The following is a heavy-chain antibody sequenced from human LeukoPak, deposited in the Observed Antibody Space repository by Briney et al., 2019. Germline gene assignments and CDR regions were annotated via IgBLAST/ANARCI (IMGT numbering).Heavy chain of an antibody. Sequence: SETLSLTCTVSGGSISSGGYYWSWIRQHPGKGLEWIGYIYYSGSTYYNPSLKSRVTISVDTSKNQFSLKLSSVTAADTAVYYCARGLYYYDSSGHWNWFDLWGQGTLVTVSS. D-gene: IGHD3-22*01. V-gene: IGHV4-31*03. CDR1: GGSISSGGYY. J-gene: IGHJ5*02. CDR2: IYYSGST. CDR3: ARGLYYYDSSGHWNWFDL.